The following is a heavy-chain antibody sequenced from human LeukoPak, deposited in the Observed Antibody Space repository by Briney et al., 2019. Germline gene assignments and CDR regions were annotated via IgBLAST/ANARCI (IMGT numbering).Heavy chain of an antibody. CDR2: INHSGST. CDR3: AREGSSWYWGTATRGWYFDL. Sequence: SETLSLTCAVYGGSFSGYYWSWIRQPPGKGLEWIGEINHSGSTNYNPSLKSRVTISVDTSKNQFSLKLSSVTAADTAVYHCAREGSSWYWGTATRGWYFDLWGRGTLVTVSS. CDR1: GGSFSGYY. D-gene: IGHD6-13*01. V-gene: IGHV4-34*01. J-gene: IGHJ2*01.